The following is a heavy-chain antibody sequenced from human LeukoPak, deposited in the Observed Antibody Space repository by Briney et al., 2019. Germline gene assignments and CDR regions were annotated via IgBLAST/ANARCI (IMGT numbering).Heavy chain of an antibody. CDR1: GFTFSDYY. J-gene: IGHJ4*02. Sequence: PGGSLRLSCAGSGFTFSDYYMSWIRQAPGKGLEWISYISSSGSTIYYADSAKGRFTISRDNAKTSLYLQMNSLRAEDPAVYYCARKPGAVDYWGQGTLVTVSS. CDR3: ARKPGAVDY. CDR2: ISSSGSTI. D-gene: IGHD3-10*01. V-gene: IGHV3-11*04.